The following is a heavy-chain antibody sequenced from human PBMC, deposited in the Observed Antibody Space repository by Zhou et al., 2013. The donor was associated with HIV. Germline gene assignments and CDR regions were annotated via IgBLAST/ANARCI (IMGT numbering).Heavy chain of an antibody. D-gene: IGHD5-18*01. CDR1: GGTFSSYA. CDR2: IIPIFGTA. Sequence: QVQLVQSGAEVKKPGSSVKVSCKASGGTFSSYAISWVRQAPGQGLEWMGGIIPIFGTANYAQKFQGRVTITADESTSTAYMELSSLRSEDTAVYYCASRGGASYGHKNLRWDNWFDPWGQGTLVTVSS. J-gene: IGHJ5*02. V-gene: IGHV1-69*12. CDR3: ASRGGASYGHKNLRWDNWFDP.